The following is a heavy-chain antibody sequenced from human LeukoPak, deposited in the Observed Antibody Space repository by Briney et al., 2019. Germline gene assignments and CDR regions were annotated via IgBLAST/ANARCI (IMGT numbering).Heavy chain of an antibody. V-gene: IGHV4-34*01. CDR1: GGSFSGYY. CDR3: AREGGDSAYSSSWFDY. D-gene: IGHD6-13*01. CDR2: INHSGGT. Sequence: SSETLSLTCAVYGGSFSGYYWSWIRQPPGKGLEWIGEINHSGGTNHNPSLKSRVTISGDRSKSQFSLKLSSVTAADTAVYYCAREGGDSAYSSSWFDYWGQGTLVTVSS. J-gene: IGHJ4*02.